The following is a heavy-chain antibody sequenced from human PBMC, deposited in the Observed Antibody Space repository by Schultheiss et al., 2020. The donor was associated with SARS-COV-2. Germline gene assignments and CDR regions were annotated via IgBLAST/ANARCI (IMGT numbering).Heavy chain of an antibody. D-gene: IGHD6-13*01. J-gene: IGHJ6*02. CDR1: GFTFSSYG. CDR2: ISYDGSNK. Sequence: GGSLRLSCAASGFTFSSYGMHWVRQAPGKGLEWVAVISYDGSNKYYADSVKGRFTISRDNSKNTLYLQMNSLRGEDTAVYYCAKSGREQQVLSYYGLDVWGQGTTVTVSS. V-gene: IGHV3-30*18. CDR3: AKSGREQQVLSYYGLDV.